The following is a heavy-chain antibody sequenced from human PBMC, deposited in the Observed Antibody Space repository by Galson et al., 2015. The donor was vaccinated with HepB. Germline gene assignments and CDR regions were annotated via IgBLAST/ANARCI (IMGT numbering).Heavy chain of an antibody. D-gene: IGHD5-12*01. J-gene: IGHJ4*02. CDR1: GFTFSSYS. Sequence: SLRLSCAASGFTFSSYSMNWVRQAPGKGLEWVSYISSSSSTIYYADSVKGRFTISRDNAKNSLYLQMNSLRAEDTAVYYCARDSLEGVATAMGYWGQGTLVTVSS. CDR3: ARDSLEGVATAMGY. CDR2: ISSSSSTI. V-gene: IGHV3-48*01.